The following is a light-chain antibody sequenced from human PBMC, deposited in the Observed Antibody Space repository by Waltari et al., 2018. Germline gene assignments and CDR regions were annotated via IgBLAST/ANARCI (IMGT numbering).Light chain of an antibody. J-gene: IGKJ4*01. CDR2: WAS. CDR1: QSVLYSSNNKNY. Sequence: DIVMTQSPDSLAVSLGERATINCKSSQSVLYSSNNKNYLAWYQQKPGQPPKLLIYWASTPESGVPDRFSGSGSETDFTLTISSLQAEDVAVYYCQQYYSTPLTFGGGTKVEIK. CDR3: QQYYSTPLT. V-gene: IGKV4-1*01.